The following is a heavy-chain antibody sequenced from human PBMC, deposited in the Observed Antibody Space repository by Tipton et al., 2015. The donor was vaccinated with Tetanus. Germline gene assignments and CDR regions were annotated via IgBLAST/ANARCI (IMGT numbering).Heavy chain of an antibody. V-gene: IGHV2-70*04. CDR1: GFSLSTSGMR. CDR3: ARMGTDTATFDY. Sequence: LVKPTQTLTLTCTFSGFSLSTSGMRVSWIRQPPGKALEWLARIDWDDDKFYSTSLKTRLTISKDTSKNQVVLTMTNMDPVDTATYYCARMGTDTATFDYWGQGTLVTVSS. J-gene: IGHJ4*02. D-gene: IGHD5-18*01. CDR2: IDWDDDK.